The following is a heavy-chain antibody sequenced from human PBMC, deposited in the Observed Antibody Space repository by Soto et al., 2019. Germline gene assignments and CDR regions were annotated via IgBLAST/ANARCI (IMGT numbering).Heavy chain of an antibody. CDR1: GFSLNTSGVG. V-gene: IGHV2-5*02. Sequence: QITLNESGPTQVKPRQTLTLTCTFSGFSLNTSGVGVGWIRQYPGKAPEWLALIYWDDDKRYSPSLKRRLTITKYTPNNHVVPTMADLEPADTATYYCAHRVLRTVFGLVTTTAIYFDFWGQGTPVAVSS. CDR3: AHRVLRTVFGLVTTTAIYFDF. CDR2: IYWDDDK. J-gene: IGHJ4*02. D-gene: IGHD3-3*01.